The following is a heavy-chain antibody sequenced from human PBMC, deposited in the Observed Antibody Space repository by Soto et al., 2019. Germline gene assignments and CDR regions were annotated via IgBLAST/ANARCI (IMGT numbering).Heavy chain of an antibody. D-gene: IGHD4-4*01. CDR1: GGSIGSGGYY. CDR2: IYYSGST. J-gene: IGHJ4*02. CDR3: ARCTVTQSHFDY. V-gene: IGHV4-31*03. Sequence: SETLSLTCTVSGGSIGSGGYYWSWIRQHPGKGLEWIGYIYYSGSTYYNPSLKSRVTISVDTSKNQFSLKLSSVTAADTAVYYCARCTVTQSHFDYWGQGTLVTVSS.